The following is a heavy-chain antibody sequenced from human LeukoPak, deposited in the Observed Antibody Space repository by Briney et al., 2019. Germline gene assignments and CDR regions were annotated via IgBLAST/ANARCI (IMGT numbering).Heavy chain of an antibody. CDR1: GFTFSSYW. D-gene: IGHD2-8*01. Sequence: GGSLRLSCAASGFTFSSYWMTWVRQAPGKGLAWVANIKQDGSAKYYMDSVKGRFTISRDNAKNSLYLQMNSLGVEDTAVYYCARVNPLMAPGAVDIWGQGTKVAVSS. V-gene: IGHV3-7*01. J-gene: IGHJ3*02. CDR2: IKQDGSAK. CDR3: ARVNPLMAPGAVDI.